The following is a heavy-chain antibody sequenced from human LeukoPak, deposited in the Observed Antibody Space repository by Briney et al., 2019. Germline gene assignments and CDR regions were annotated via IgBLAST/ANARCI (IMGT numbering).Heavy chain of an antibody. CDR3: ARDFGLRQQLSFDY. J-gene: IGHJ4*02. Sequence: ASVKVSCKVSGYTLTELSMHWVRQAPGKGLEWMGGFDPEDGETIYAQKFQGRVTMTEDTSTDTAYMELSSLRSEDTAVYYCARDFGLRQQLSFDYWGQGTLVTVSS. CDR2: FDPEDGET. D-gene: IGHD6-13*01. CDR1: GYTLTELS. V-gene: IGHV1-24*01.